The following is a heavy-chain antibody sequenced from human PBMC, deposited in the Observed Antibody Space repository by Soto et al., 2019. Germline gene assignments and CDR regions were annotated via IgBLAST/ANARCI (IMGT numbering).Heavy chain of an antibody. V-gene: IGHV3-15*01. CDR3: AKPYVSGILGGPPTSPNWFDP. J-gene: IGHJ5*02. D-gene: IGHD3-10*01. CDR1: GFTFSNAW. Sequence: GGSLRLSCAASGFTFSNAWMSWVRQAPGKGLEWVGRIKNKTDGGTTDYAAPVKGRFTISRDNSKNTLYLQMNSLRAEDTAVYYCAKPYVSGILGGPPTSPNWFDPWGQGTLVTVSS. CDR2: IKNKTDGGTT.